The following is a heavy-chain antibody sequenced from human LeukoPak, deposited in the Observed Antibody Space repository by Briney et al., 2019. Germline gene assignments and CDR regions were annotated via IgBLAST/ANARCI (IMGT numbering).Heavy chain of an antibody. CDR2: ISSSGSTI. J-gene: IGHJ4*02. V-gene: IGHV3-48*03. D-gene: IGHD3-22*01. Sequence: GGSLRLSCAASGFTFSTYEMNWVRLAPGKGLEWVSYISSSGSTIYYADSVKGRFTISRDNAKNSLYLQMNSLRAEDTAVYYCARDGVYYDTSVGPFDYWGQGTLVTVPS. CDR1: GFTFSTYE. CDR3: ARDGVYYDTSVGPFDY.